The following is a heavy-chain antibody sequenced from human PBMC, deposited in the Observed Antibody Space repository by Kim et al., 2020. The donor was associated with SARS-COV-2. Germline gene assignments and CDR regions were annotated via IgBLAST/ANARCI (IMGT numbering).Heavy chain of an antibody. Sequence: SVKGRFTISRDNSKNTLYLQMNSLRAEDTAVYYCARDPTHDYGGNFHFDYWGQGTLVTVSS. CDR3: ARDPTHDYGGNFHFDY. V-gene: IGHV3-30*01. J-gene: IGHJ4*02. D-gene: IGHD4-17*01.